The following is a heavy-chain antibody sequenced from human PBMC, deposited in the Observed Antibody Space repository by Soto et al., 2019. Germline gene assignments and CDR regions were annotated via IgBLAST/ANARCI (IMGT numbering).Heavy chain of an antibody. D-gene: IGHD1-1*01. CDR2: VSYDGSGK. CDR1: GFTFSSYG. V-gene: IGHV3-30*03. Sequence: QVQLVESGGGVVQPGRSLRLSCVGSGFTFSSYGIHWVRQAPGKGLEWVAVVSYDGSGKYYAESVKGRFTISRDNSKNTLFLQMNTLGVEDTAVYHCARDAEAYVNVMGTIRSGYYYHGLGVW. J-gene: IGHJ6*01. CDR3: ARDAEAYVNVMGTIRSGYYYHGLGV.